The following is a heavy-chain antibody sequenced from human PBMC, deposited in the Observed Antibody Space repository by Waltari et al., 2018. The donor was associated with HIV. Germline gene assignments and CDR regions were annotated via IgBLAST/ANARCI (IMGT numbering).Heavy chain of an antibody. J-gene: IGHJ4*02. CDR3: ARAPMVTTGLGSFDY. CDR1: GDSIRSGDYY. D-gene: IGHD4-17*01. CDR2: IYDSGST. Sequence: QVQLQESGPKVVKSSQTLFLTCSIAGDSIRSGDYYWSWVRQHPGKGLEWIGYIYDSGSTWYNPSLESRVSISIDRSRIQFSLNLFSVTAADTAVYYCARAPMVTTGLGSFDYWGQGILVTVSS. V-gene: IGHV4-31*03.